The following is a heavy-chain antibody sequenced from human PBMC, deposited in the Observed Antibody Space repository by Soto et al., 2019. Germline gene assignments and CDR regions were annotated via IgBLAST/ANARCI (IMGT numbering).Heavy chain of an antibody. V-gene: IGHV3-23*01. CDR1: GFTFSSYS. Sequence: GGSLRLSCAASGFTFSSYSMSWVRQAPGKGLEWVSAISGSGGSTYYADSVKGRFTISRDNSKNTLYLQMNSLRAEDTAVYYCAKDLTRQGELSFDYWGQGTLGTVSS. CDR3: AKDLTRQGELSFDY. J-gene: IGHJ4*02. CDR2: ISGSGGST. D-gene: IGHD3-16*02.